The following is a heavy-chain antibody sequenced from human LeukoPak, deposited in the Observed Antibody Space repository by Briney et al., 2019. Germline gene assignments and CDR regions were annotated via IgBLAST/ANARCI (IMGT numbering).Heavy chain of an antibody. D-gene: IGHD1-1*01. Sequence: SGGSLRLSCAASGFTFDDYGMSWVRQAPGKGLEWLSGIKRYGDSTGYADSVKGRFTISRDNAKKSLYLQMNSLRAEDTAVYYCARDVGYSKSFDYWGQGTLVTVSS. CDR2: IKRYGDST. V-gene: IGHV3-20*04. CDR3: ARDVGYSKSFDY. J-gene: IGHJ4*02. CDR1: GFTFDDYG.